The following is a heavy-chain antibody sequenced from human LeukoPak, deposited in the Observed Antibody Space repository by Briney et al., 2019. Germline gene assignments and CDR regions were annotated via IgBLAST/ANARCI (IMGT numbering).Heavy chain of an antibody. CDR3: AQLADYAFDY. J-gene: IGHJ4*02. CDR1: GFTFSSYW. V-gene: IGHV3-7*01. D-gene: IGHD4/OR15-4a*01. Sequence: GGSLRLSCAASGFTFSSYWMSRVRQAPGKGLEWVANIKQDGSEKYYVDSVKGRFTISRDNAKNSLYLQMNSLRAEDTAVYCCAQLADYAFDYWGQGTLVTVSS. CDR2: IKQDGSEK.